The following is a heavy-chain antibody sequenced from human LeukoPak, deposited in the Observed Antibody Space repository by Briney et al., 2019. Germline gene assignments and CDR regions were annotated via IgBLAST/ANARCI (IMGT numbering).Heavy chain of an antibody. Sequence: GGSLRFSCAASGFNFNKYDMTWARQAPGKGLEWVSTITGRSDKTCYTDSVKGRFVTSRDNSKDTLYLQMNGLRAEDTALYYCAKGGWLDDLGQGALVTVSS. CDR3: AKGGWLDD. CDR1: GFNFNKYD. CDR2: ITGRSDKT. D-gene: IGHD6-19*01. V-gene: IGHV3-23*01. J-gene: IGHJ4*02.